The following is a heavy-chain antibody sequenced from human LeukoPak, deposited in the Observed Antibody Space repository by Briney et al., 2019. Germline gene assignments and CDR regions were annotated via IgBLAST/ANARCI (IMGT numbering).Heavy chain of an antibody. CDR2: IYYSGST. D-gene: IGHD3-22*01. CDR1: AGSISSYY. J-gene: IGHJ5*02. Sequence: SETLSLTCTVSAGSISSYYWSWIRQPPGKGLEWIGYIYYSGSTNYNPSLKSRVTISVDTTKNQFSLKLSSVTAAGTAVYYCARHAAVSSGSFNWFDPWGQGTLVTVSS. CDR3: ARHAAVSSGSFNWFDP. V-gene: IGHV4-59*08.